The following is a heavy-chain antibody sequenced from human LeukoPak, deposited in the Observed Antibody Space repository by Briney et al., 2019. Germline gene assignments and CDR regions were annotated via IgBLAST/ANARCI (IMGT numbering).Heavy chain of an antibody. V-gene: IGHV4-4*07. D-gene: IGHD5-18*01. J-gene: IGHJ6*03. CDR1: GGSISSYY. CDR3: ASEQIHLWSAVSDYYYYMDV. Sequence: SETLSLTCTVSGGSISSYYWSWIRQPAGKGLEWIGRIYISGSGSTNYNPSLKSRVTMSVDTSKNQFSLKLTSVTAADTAVYYCASEQIHLWSAVSDYYYYMDVWGKGTTVTISS. CDR2: IYISGSGST.